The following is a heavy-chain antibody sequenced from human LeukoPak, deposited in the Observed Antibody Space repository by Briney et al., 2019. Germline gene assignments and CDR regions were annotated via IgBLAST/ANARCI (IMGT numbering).Heavy chain of an antibody. CDR3: ARSPRTAADAEYFQH. CDR2: INPNSGGA. CDR1: GYIFTGYY. D-gene: IGHD1-1*01. Sequence: GASVKVSCKASGYIFTGYYMHWVRQAPGQGLEWMGWINPNSGGADYAQKFQGRVTMTRDTSISTAYMALSRLTSDDTAVYYCARSPRTAADAEYFQHWGQGTLVTVSS. J-gene: IGHJ1*01. V-gene: IGHV1-2*02.